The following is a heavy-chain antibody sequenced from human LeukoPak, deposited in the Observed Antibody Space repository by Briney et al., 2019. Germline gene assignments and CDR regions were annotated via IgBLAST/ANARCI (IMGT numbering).Heavy chain of an antibody. CDR1: GGSFSGYY. CDR3: ARIEYSSSIDS. V-gene: IGHV4-34*01. D-gene: IGHD6-6*01. CDR2: INHSGST. Sequence: PSETLSLTCAVYGGSFSGYYWSWIRQPPGKGLEWIGEINHSGSTNYNPSLKSRVTISVDTSKNQFSLKLSSVTAADTAVYYCARIEYSSSIDSWGQGTLVTVSS. J-gene: IGHJ5*01.